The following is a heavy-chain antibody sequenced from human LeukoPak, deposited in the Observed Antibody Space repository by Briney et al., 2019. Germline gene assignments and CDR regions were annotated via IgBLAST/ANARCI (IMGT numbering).Heavy chain of an antibody. CDR1: GFTVSSNY. CDR2: IYSGGST. D-gene: IGHD2-2*01. CDR3: ARAFDIVVVPAFFDY. Sequence: GGSLRLSCAASGFTVSSNYMSWVRQAPGKGLEWVSVIYSGGSTYYADSVKGRFTISRDNSKNTLYLQMNSLRAEDTAVYYCARAFDIVVVPAFFDYWGQGTLVTVSS. V-gene: IGHV3-66*01. J-gene: IGHJ4*02.